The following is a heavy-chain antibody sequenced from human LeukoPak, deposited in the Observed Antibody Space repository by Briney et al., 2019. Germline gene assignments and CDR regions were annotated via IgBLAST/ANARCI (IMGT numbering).Heavy chain of an antibody. D-gene: IGHD2-15*01. CDR1: GFTFSSYT. V-gene: IGHV3-30*04. CDR3: ARVDFVRGIVVVPTWGLDY. Sequence: PGGSLRLSCAASGFTFSSYTMHWVRQAPDKGLEWVAVISNDGNIKYHADSVKGRFTISRDNSKNTLFLQMNNLRPDDTAVYYCARVDFVRGIVVVPTWGLDYWGQGTLVTVSS. CDR2: ISNDGNIK. J-gene: IGHJ4*02.